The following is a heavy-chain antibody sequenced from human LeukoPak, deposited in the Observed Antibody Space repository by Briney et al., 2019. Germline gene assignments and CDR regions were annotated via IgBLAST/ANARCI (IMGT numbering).Heavy chain of an antibody. CDR2: IYYSGST. V-gene: IGHV4-59*12. J-gene: IGHJ6*03. Sequence: PSETLSLTCTVSGGSISSYYWSWIRQPPGKGLEWIGYIYYSGSTNYNSSLKSRVTISVDTSKNQFSLRLNSVTAADTAVYYCVRISGRYYYYNMDVWGKGTTVIVSS. CDR1: GGSISSYY. CDR3: VRISGRYYYYNMDV. D-gene: IGHD1-26*01.